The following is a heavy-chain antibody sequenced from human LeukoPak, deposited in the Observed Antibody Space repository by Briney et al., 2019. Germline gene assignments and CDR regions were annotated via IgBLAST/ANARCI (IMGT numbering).Heavy chain of an antibody. V-gene: IGHV3-64D*06. CDR2: ISSNGGST. CDR3: VKDGRRGYSYGYSDY. CDR1: GFTFSSYA. Sequence: GGSLRLSCSASGFTFSSYAMHWVRQAPGKGLEYVSAISSNGGSTYYADSVKGRFTISRDNSKNTLYLQVSSLRAEDTAVYYCVKDGRRGYSYGYSDYWGQGTLVTVSS. D-gene: IGHD5-18*01. J-gene: IGHJ4*02.